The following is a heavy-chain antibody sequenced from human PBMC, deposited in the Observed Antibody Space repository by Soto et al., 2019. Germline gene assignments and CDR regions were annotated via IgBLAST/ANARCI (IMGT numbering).Heavy chain of an antibody. CDR2: INHSGST. J-gene: IGHJ4*02. V-gene: IGHV4-34*01. CDR1: GGSFSCYY. Sequence: PSETLSLTCAVYGGSFSCYYWSWIRQPPGKGLEWIGEINHSGSTNYNPSLKSRVTISVDTSKNQFSLRLSSVTAADTAVYFCVRSSIEPRIFMYPFDYWGLGTLVTVSS. CDR3: VRSSIEPRIFMYPFDY. D-gene: IGHD6-6*01.